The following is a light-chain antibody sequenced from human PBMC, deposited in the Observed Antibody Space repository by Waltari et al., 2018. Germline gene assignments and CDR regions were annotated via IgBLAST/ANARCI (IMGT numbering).Light chain of an antibody. J-gene: IGLJ2*01. CDR1: NTDVGGYNY. CDR3: TSYTTSSTPHVV. V-gene: IGLV2-14*03. Sequence: QSALPQPASVSGSPGQSITISCTGTNTDVGGYNYVSWYQHHPGKAPKLMMYDVSNRPSGISYRFSGSKSGNTASLTISGLQAEDEADYYCTSYTTSSTPHVVFGGGTKLSVL. CDR2: DVS.